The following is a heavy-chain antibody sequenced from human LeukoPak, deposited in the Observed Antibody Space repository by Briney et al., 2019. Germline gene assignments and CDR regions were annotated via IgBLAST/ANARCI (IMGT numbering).Heavy chain of an antibody. CDR2: IFYTGNT. J-gene: IGHJ5*01. D-gene: IGHD3-22*01. Sequence: SETLSLTCTVSGGSISNSGYYWGWIRQPPGKGLEWIGSIFYTGNTYYNPSLKSRVTISVDMSKNQFSLKLSSVTAADTAVYYCARVVQTYFYDSSGYFGSWGQGTLVTVSS. CDR1: GGSISNSGYY. V-gene: IGHV4-39*07. CDR3: ARVVQTYFYDSSGYFGS.